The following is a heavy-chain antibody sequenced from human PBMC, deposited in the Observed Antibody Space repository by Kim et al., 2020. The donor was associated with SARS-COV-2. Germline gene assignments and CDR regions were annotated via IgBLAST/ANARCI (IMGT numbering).Heavy chain of an antibody. CDR3: ARGDNHYYHSAAFDY. Sequence: PSLKSRVTISVDTSKNQFSLKLSSVTAADTAVYYCARGDNHYYHSAAFDYWGQGTLVTVSS. V-gene: IGHV4-39*07. D-gene: IGHD3-22*01. J-gene: IGHJ4*02.